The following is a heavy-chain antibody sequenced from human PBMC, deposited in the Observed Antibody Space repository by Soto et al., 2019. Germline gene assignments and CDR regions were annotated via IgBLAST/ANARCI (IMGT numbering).Heavy chain of an antibody. V-gene: IGHV1-69*01. CDR1: GGTFSSYA. D-gene: IGHD6-13*01. Sequence: QVQLVQSGAEVKKPGSSVKVSCKASGGTFSSYAISWVRQAPGQGLEWMGGIIPIFGTADYAQKFQGRVTITADASARTAYMELSSLTSEDTAVYYCARPYSSSWTNYYYYGIDVWGQGTTVTVSS. CDR2: IIPIFGTA. CDR3: ARPYSSSWTNYYYYGIDV. J-gene: IGHJ6*02.